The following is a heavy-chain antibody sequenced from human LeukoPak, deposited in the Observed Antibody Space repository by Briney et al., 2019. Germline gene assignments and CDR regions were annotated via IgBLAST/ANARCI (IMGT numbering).Heavy chain of an antibody. J-gene: IGHJ4*02. Sequence: GGSLRLSCAASGFTVSSNYMSWVRQAPGKGLEWVSAIYSGGSTYYADSVKGRFTISRDNSKNTLYLQMNSLRAEDTAVYYCAKLYTGDYQPHSYWGQGTLVTVSS. CDR2: IYSGGST. CDR3: AKLYTGDYQPHSY. CDR1: GFTVSSNY. D-gene: IGHD3-9*01. V-gene: IGHV3-53*01.